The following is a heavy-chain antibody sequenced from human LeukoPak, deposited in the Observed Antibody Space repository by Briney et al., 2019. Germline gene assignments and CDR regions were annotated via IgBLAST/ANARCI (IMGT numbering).Heavy chain of an antibody. V-gene: IGHV3-74*01. CDR1: GFTFSSYW. D-gene: IGHD6-25*01. J-gene: IGHJ5*02. Sequence: GGSLRLSCAASGFTFSSYWMHWVRQAPGKGLLWVSRIKTDGSSTNYADSVKGRFTISRDNAKNTLYLQMNSLRVEDTAVYYCARDSVGWFDPWGQGTLVTASS. CDR3: ARDSVGWFDP. CDR2: IKTDGSST.